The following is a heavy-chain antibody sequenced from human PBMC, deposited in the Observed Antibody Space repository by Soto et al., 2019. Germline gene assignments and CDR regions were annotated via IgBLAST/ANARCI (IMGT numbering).Heavy chain of an antibody. J-gene: IGHJ4*02. CDR1: GFTFSSYA. V-gene: IGHV3-23*01. CDR2: ITGSAGYT. Sequence: EVQLLESGGGLVQPGGSLRLSCAASGFTFSSYAMSWVRQAPGKGLEWVSTITGSAGYTYYADSVKGRFTISRDNSKNTLYLQMNSLRAEDTAVYYCAPRRDGYNCFDYWGQGTLVTVSS. CDR3: APRRDGYNCFDY. D-gene: IGHD5-12*01.